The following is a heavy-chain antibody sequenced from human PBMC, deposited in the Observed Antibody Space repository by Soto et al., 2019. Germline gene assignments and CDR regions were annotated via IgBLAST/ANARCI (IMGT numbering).Heavy chain of an antibody. CDR2: IYWDDEK. Sequence: QITLKESGPTLVKPTQTLTLTCTFSGFSLSTSGVGVGWIRQPPGKALEWLALIYWDDEKRYSPSLKSRLTITKDTSKTQVVLTMTTMDPVDTATYYCAYERGYYDFWSGYAPWGQGTLVTVSS. V-gene: IGHV2-5*02. CDR1: GFSLSTSGVG. CDR3: AYERGYYDFWSGYAP. D-gene: IGHD3-3*01. J-gene: IGHJ5*02.